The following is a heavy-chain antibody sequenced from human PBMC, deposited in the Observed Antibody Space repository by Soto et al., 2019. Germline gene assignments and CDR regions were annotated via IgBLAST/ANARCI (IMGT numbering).Heavy chain of an antibody. Sequence: GASVKVSCKASGYTFTGYYMHWVRQAPGQGLEWMGRIIPNSGIANYAQKFQGRVTITADNSTSTAYMELSSLRSEDTAVYYCARDKHTSGGSRRQHWGQGTLVTVSS. V-gene: IGHV1-69*04. CDR1: GYTFTGYY. D-gene: IGHD2-15*01. J-gene: IGHJ1*01. CDR3: ARDKHTSGGSRRQH. CDR2: IIPNSGIA.